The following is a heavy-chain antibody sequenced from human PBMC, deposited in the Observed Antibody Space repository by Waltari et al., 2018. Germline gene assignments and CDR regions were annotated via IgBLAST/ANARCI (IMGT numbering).Heavy chain of an antibody. CDR2: IDWDDDK. D-gene: IGHD6-19*01. J-gene: IGHJ6*02. Sequence: QVTLKESGPALVKPTQTLTLTCTFSGFSLSTSGMRVNWIRQPPGKAMEWLARIDWDDDKFYSTSLKTRLTISKDTSKNQVVLTMTNMDPVDTATYYCARIGGYSSGWYDYYYGMDVWGQGTTVTVSS. V-gene: IGHV2-70*04. CDR3: ARIGGYSSGWYDYYYGMDV. CDR1: GFSLSTSGMR.